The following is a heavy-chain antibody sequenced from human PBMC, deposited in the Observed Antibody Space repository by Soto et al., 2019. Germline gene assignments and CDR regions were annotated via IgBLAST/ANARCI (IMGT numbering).Heavy chain of an antibody. CDR2: VSHDGRNT. D-gene: IGHD6-19*01. CDR1: GFTFSDYA. V-gene: IGHV3-30*18. CDR3: AKGGRQWLVTSDFNY. Sequence: VQLVESGGGVVQPGRSLRLSCAASGFTFSDYAMHWVRQAPGKGLEWVAVVSHDGRNTHYADSVKGRFPISRDSSKNTVSLEMTSLRAGDTAVYYCAKGGRQWLVTSDFNYWGQGALVTVSS. J-gene: IGHJ4*02.